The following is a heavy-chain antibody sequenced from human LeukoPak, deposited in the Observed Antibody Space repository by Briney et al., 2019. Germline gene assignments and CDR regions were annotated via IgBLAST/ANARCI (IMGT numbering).Heavy chain of an antibody. CDR3: ARSDCSSSNCAGK. Sequence: SETLSLTCAVDGGSFSGYYWSWIRQPPGKGLEWIGEINHSGSTNYNPSLKSRVTISVDTSKNQFSLKVDSVTAADTAVYYCARSDCSSSNCAGKWGQGTLVSVSS. D-gene: IGHD2-2*01. CDR2: INHSGST. J-gene: IGHJ4*02. V-gene: IGHV4-34*01. CDR1: GGSFSGYY.